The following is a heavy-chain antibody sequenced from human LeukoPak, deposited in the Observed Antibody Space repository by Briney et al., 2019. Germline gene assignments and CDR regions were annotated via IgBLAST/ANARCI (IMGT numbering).Heavy chain of an antibody. CDR1: GFTFSSYA. Sequence: GGSLRLSCAASGFTFSSYAMHWVRQAPGKGLEWVANINRDGSEKYYEDSVKGRFTISRDNTKNSLYLQMNRLRPEDTAIYYCSFSLNYWGPGTLVTVSS. CDR2: INRDGSEK. V-gene: IGHV3-7*01. J-gene: IGHJ4*01. CDR3: SFSLNY.